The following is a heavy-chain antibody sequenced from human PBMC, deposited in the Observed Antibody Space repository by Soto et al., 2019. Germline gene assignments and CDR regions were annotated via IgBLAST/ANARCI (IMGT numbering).Heavy chain of an antibody. V-gene: IGHV3-30-3*01. CDR2: ISYDGSNK. J-gene: IGHJ6*02. Sequence: GGSLRLSCAASGFTFSSYAMHWVRQAPGKGLEWVAVISYDGSNKYYADSVKGRFTISRDNSKNTLYLQMNSLTAEDTAVYYCARDTAPLGELLSLIYYYYGMDVWGQGTTVTVSS. CDR3: ARDTAPLGELLSLIYYYYGMDV. D-gene: IGHD2-2*01. CDR1: GFTFSSYA.